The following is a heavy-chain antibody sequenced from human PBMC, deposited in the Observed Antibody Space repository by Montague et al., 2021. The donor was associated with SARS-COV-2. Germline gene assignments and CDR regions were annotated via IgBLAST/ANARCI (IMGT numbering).Heavy chain of an antibody. V-gene: IGHV4-59*01. J-gene: IGHJ6*02. CDR3: ARGGGYYNYGLDV. CDR2: IYYSGST. Sequence: SETLSLTCTVSGGSISNYYWSWIRQPPGRGLEWIGYIYYSGSTDYSPSLKSRVTISLDTFKNQFSLKVTSVTAADTAVYYCARGGGYYNYGLDVWGPGTTVTVS. D-gene: IGHD3-22*01. CDR1: GGSISNYY.